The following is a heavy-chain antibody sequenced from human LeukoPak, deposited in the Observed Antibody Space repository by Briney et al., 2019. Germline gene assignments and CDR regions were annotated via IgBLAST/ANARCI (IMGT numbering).Heavy chain of an antibody. CDR2: INHSGST. V-gene: IGHV4-30-2*01. CDR3: ARGAADFWSGYYRSSRFDY. Sequence: SETLSLTCAVSGGSISSGGYSWSWIRQPPGKGLEWIGEINHSGSTNYNPSLKSRVTISADTSKNQFSLKLSSVTAADTAVYYCARGAADFWSGYYRSSRFDYWGQGTLVTVSS. CDR1: GGSISSGGYS. D-gene: IGHD3-3*01. J-gene: IGHJ4*02.